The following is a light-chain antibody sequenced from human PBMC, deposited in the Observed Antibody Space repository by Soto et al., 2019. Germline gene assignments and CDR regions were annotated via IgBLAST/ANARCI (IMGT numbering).Light chain of an antibody. CDR3: GTWDSSLSAGV. CDR1: SSNIGNSY. CDR2: DNN. Sequence: QSVLTQPPSLSAAPGQKVTISCSGSSSNIGNSYVSWYQQLPGTAPKLLIYDNNKRPSGIPDRFSGSKSGTSATLGITGFQTGDEADYYCGTWDSSLSAGVFGGGTTLTVL. V-gene: IGLV1-51*01. J-gene: IGLJ3*02.